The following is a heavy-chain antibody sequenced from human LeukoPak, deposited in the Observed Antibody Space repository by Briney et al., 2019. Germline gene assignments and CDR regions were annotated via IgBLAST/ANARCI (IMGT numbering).Heavy chain of an antibody. CDR3: ARGASCGGDCSSSYFQD. CDR1: GFTFSSYG. D-gene: IGHD2-21*02. J-gene: IGHJ1*01. CDR2: ISYDGSNK. Sequence: GGSLRLSCAASGFTFSSYGMHWVRQAPGKGLELVAVISYDGSNKCYVDSVKGRFTISRDNAKNTLYLQMNSLRAEDTAVYYCARGASCGGDCSSSYFQDWGQGTLVTVSS. V-gene: IGHV3-30*03.